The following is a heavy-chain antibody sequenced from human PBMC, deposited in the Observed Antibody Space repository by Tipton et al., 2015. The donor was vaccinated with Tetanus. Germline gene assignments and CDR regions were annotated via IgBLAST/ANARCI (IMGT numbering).Heavy chain of an antibody. V-gene: IGHV6-1*01. CDR2: TYYRSKWYN. Sequence: TLSLTCAISGDSVSSNTDAWNWIRQSPSRGLEWLGRTYYRSKWYNDYALSVKSRITINPDTSKNHFSLQLKSVTPGDSAMDYCVRGSELGFDAFDIWGQGTMVTVSS. J-gene: IGHJ3*02. CDR3: VRGSELGFDAFDI. CDR1: GDSVSSNTDA. D-gene: IGHD6-19*01.